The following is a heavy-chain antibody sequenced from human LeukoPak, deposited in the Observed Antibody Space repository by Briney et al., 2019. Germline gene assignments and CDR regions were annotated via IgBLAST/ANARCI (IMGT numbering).Heavy chain of an antibody. V-gene: IGHV3-7*03. Sequence: GGSLRLSCAASGFTFSSHWMSWVRQAPGKGLEWVANIKQDGSEKYYVDSVEGRFTVSRDNAKSSLYLQMNSLRADDTAVYYCARLGWFIKEAVHYGMDVWGQGTTVTVSS. CDR1: GFTFSSHW. CDR3: ARLGWFIKEAVHYGMDV. J-gene: IGHJ6*02. D-gene: IGHD2-15*01. CDR2: IKQDGSEK.